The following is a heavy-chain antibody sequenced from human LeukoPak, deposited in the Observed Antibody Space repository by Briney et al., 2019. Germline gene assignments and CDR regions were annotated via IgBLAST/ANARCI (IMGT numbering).Heavy chain of an antibody. Sequence: GGSLRLSCAASGFTFSDYYMSWIRQAPGKGLEWVSAISGSGGSTYYADSVKGRFTISRDNSKNTLYLQMNSLRAEDTAVYYCAKEISSSWYLTPNWFDPWGQGTLVTVSS. J-gene: IGHJ5*02. V-gene: IGHV3-23*01. CDR2: ISGSGGST. D-gene: IGHD6-13*01. CDR1: GFTFSDYY. CDR3: AKEISSSWYLTPNWFDP.